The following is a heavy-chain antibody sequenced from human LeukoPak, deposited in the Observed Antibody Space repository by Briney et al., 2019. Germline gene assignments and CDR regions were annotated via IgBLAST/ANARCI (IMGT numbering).Heavy chain of an antibody. V-gene: IGHV4-59*01. CDR1: GGSISSYY. J-gene: IGHJ3*02. D-gene: IGHD6-13*01. Sequence: SETLSLTCTVSGGSISSYYWSWIRQPPGKGLEWIGHIYYSASTNYNPSLKSRATISLETSKNQFSLKLSSVTAADTAVYYCARDGGYPLGAFDIWGQGTMVTVSS. CDR2: IYYSAST. CDR3: ARDGGYPLGAFDI.